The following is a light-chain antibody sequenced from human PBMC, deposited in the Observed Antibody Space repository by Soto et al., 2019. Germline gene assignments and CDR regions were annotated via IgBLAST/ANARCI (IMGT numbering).Light chain of an antibody. CDR2: EGS. CDR1: SSDVGSYNL. V-gene: IGLV2-23*01. CDR3: CSYAGSSTDVV. Sequence: QSALTQPASVSGSPGQSITISCTGTSSDVGSYNLVSWYQQHPGKAPKLMIYEGSKRPSGVSNRFSGSKSGNTASLTISGLQAEDEADYYCCSYAGSSTDVVLGGGTKRTVL. J-gene: IGLJ2*01.